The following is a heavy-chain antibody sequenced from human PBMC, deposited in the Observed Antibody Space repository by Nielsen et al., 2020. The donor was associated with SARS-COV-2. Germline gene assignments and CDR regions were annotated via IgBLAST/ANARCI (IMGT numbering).Heavy chain of an antibody. CDR1: GGSISSYY. J-gene: IGHJ3*02. Sequence: SETLSLTCTVSGGSISSYYWSWIRQPPGKGLEWIGYIYYSGSTYYNPSLKSRVTISVDTSKNQFSLKLSSVTAADTAVYYCARAQLVGVTVGAFDIWGQGTMVTVSS. V-gene: IGHV4-59*12. D-gene: IGHD1-26*01. CDR2: IYYSGST. CDR3: ARAQLVGVTVGAFDI.